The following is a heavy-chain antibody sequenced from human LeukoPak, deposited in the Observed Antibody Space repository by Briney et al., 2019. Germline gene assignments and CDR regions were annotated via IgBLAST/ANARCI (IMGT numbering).Heavy chain of an antibody. V-gene: IGHV4-59*12. CDR2: SYYSGST. Sequence: TSETLSLTCTVSGGSISSYYWSWIRQPPGKGLEWIAYSYYSGSTNYNPSLKSRVIMSVDKSKNQFSLKLRSVTAADTAVYYCAREWHHVFDYWGQGNLVTVSS. D-gene: IGHD5-12*01. CDR1: GGSISSYY. CDR3: AREWHHVFDY. J-gene: IGHJ4*02.